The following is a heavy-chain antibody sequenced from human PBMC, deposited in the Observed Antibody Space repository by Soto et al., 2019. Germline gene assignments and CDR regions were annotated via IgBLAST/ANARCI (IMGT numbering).Heavy chain of an antibody. Sequence: QVQLQESGPGLVKPSETLSLTCTVSGGSISSYYWSWIRQPPGKGLEWIGYINYSGSTNYNPSLKSRTTNSVDTAKTQFSLNLSSVTAADTAVYYCAGDRHSSGWYDYWGQGTLVTVSS. CDR3: AGDRHSSGWYDY. CDR1: GGSISSYY. V-gene: IGHV4-59*01. J-gene: IGHJ4*02. D-gene: IGHD6-19*01. CDR2: INYSGST.